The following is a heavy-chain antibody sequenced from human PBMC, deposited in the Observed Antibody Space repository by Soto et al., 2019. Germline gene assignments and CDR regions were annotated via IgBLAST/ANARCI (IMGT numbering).Heavy chain of an antibody. V-gene: IGHV1-3*01. D-gene: IGHD2-2*01. CDR1: EDTFTRYV. J-gene: IGHJ2*01. CDR3: AIRTGQLAIISEFDGDWFFEV. Sequence: QVQLVQSGAEVKKPGASVKVSCKASEDTFTRYVIHWVRQAPGQRLEWMGWINAGNGNTKYSQNFQGRVTITRDASASTAYMELSSLRSQDTAVYYCAIRTGQLAIISEFDGDWFFEVWGRGTLVTVSS. CDR2: INAGNGNT.